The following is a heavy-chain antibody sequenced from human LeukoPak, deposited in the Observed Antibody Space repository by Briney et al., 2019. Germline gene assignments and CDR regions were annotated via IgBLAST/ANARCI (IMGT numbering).Heavy chain of an antibody. Sequence: ASVKVSCKASGYTFTRYDINWVRQATGQGLEWMGWMNPNSGNTGYAQKFQGRVTITRNTSISTAYMELSSLRSEDTAVYYCARGYSYYDSSGYYEIDYWGQGTLVTVSS. V-gene: IGHV1-8*03. D-gene: IGHD3-22*01. CDR2: MNPNSGNT. CDR1: GYTFTRYD. CDR3: ARGYSYYDSSGYYEIDY. J-gene: IGHJ4*02.